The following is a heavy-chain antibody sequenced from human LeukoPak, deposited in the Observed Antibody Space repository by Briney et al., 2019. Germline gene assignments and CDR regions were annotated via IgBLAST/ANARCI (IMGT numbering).Heavy chain of an antibody. CDR3: TSLFSGSYYEDY. V-gene: IGHV3-73*01. Sequence: GGSLRLSCAASGFTFSGSAMHWVRQAYGKGLEGVGRIRSQANSYATAYAASVKGRFTISRDDSKNTAYLQMNSLKTEGTAVYYCTSLFSGSYYEDYWGQGTLVTVSS. D-gene: IGHD1-26*01. J-gene: IGHJ4*02. CDR1: GFTFSGSA. CDR2: IRSQANSYAT.